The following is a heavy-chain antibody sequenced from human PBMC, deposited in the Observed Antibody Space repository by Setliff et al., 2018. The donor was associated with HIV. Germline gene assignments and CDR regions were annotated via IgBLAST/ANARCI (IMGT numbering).Heavy chain of an antibody. CDR2: INPSGDIT. CDR1: GNTFSSHY. J-gene: IGHJ3*02. CDR3: ASKGGSGNYPDSDAFDI. Sequence: ASVKVSCKASGNTFSSHYMHWVRQATGKGLEWMGLINPSGDITSYAEKFQGRVTMTRDTSTSTVYMELRSLRSEDTAIYYCASKGGSGNYPDSDAFDIWGQGTLVTVS. V-gene: IGHV1-46*01. D-gene: IGHD3-10*01.